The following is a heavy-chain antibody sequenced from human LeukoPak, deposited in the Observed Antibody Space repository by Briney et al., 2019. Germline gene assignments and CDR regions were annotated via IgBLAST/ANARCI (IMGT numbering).Heavy chain of an antibody. CDR1: GFTFSSYW. CDR3: ATGYSSSWYNAFDI. Sequence: GGSLRLSCAASGFTFSSYWMRWVRQAPGKGLVWVSRINTDGSSTNYADSVKGRFTISRDNAKNTLYLQMNSLRAEDTAVYYCATGYSSSWYNAFDIWGQGTMVTV. V-gene: IGHV3-74*01. CDR2: INTDGSST. D-gene: IGHD6-13*01. J-gene: IGHJ3*02.